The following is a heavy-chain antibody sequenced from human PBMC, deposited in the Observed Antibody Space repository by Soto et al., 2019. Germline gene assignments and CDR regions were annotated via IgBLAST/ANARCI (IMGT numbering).Heavy chain of an antibody. CDR2: IGTAGDT. J-gene: IGHJ6*03. Sequence: GCVRNTCAASEIAFRGDDMHRNNQATGKGLEWVSAIGTAGDTYYPGSVKGRFTISRENAKNSLYLQMNSLRAGDTAVYYCATRGYSYGGYYYYMDVWGKGTTVTVSS. D-gene: IGHD5-18*01. CDR1: EIAFRGDD. CDR3: ATRGYSYGGYYYYMDV. V-gene: IGHV3-13*01.